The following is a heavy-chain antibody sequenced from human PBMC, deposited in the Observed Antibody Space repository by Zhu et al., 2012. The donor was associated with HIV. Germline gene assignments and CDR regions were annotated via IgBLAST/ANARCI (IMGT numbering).Heavy chain of an antibody. CDR2: IYHSGST. D-gene: IGHD2-2*01. CDR1: GYSISSGYY. V-gene: IGHV4-38-2*01. Sequence: QVQLQESGPGLVKPSETLSLTCAVSGYSISSGYYWGWIRQPPGKGLEWIGSIYHSGSTHYNPSLKSRVTISVDTSKNQFSLKLSSVTAADTAVYYCTRALVGVTGLDYWGQGTLVTVSS. J-gene: IGHJ4*02. CDR3: TRALVGVTGLDY.